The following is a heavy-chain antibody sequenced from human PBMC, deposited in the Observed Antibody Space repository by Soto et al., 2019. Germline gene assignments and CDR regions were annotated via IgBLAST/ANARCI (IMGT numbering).Heavy chain of an antibody. Sequence: SETLSLTCTVSGGSISSYYWSWIRQPPGKGLEWIGYIYYSGSTNYNPSLNSRVTISVDTSKNQFSLKLSSVTAADTAVYYCASAVGPIAVAAKLEYNWFDPWGQGTLVTVSS. CDR1: GGSISSYY. CDR2: IYYSGST. D-gene: IGHD6-19*01. CDR3: ASAVGPIAVAAKLEYNWFDP. V-gene: IGHV4-59*01. J-gene: IGHJ5*02.